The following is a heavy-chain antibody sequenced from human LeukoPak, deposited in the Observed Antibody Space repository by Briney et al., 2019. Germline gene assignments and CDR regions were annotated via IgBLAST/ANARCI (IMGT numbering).Heavy chain of an antibody. CDR1: GYTFTSYY. CDR2: INPSGGST. J-gene: IGHJ4*02. CDR3: ARELHGGYFDY. V-gene: IGHV1-46*01. Sequence: ASVKVSCKASGYTFTSYYMHWVRQAPGQGLEWMGIINPSGGSTSYAQKFQGRVTMTGDTSTSTVYVELGSLRSEDTAMYYCARELHGGYFDYWGQGTLVTVSS. D-gene: IGHD3-16*01.